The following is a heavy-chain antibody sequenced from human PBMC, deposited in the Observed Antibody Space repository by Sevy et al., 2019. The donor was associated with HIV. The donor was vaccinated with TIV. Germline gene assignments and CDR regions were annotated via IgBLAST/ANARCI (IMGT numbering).Heavy chain of an antibody. CDR3: ARDRYIVVVVAGIPSYYYYGMDV. J-gene: IGHJ6*02. V-gene: IGHV3-11*01. Sequence: GGSLRLSCAASGFTFSDYYMSWIRQAPGKGLEWVSYISSSGSTIYYADSVKGRFTISRDNAKNSLYLQMNSLRAEETSVYYGARDRYIVVVVAGIPSYYYYGMDVWGQGTTVTVSS. CDR2: ISSSGSTI. D-gene: IGHD2-15*01. CDR1: GFTFSDYY.